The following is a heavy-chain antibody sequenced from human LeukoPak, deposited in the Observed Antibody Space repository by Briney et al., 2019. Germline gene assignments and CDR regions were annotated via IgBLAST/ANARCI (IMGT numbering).Heavy chain of an antibody. V-gene: IGHV3-23*01. CDR1: GFTFSSYA. J-gene: IGHJ4*02. CDR2: ITGSGGTA. CDR3: AKDSDRYDSSCPLKN. Sequence: GGSQRLSCAASGFTFSSYAMSWVRQAPGKGLEWVSSITGSGGTAYYADSVKGRFTISRDNSKNTLDLQMNSLRAEDTAVYYCAKDSDRYDSSCPLKNWGQGTLVTVSS. D-gene: IGHD3-22*01.